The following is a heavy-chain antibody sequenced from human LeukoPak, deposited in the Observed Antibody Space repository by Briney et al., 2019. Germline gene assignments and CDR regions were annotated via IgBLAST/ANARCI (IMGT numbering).Heavy chain of an antibody. V-gene: IGHV1-18*01. CDR2: ISAYNGNT. D-gene: IGHD3-3*01. J-gene: IGHJ6*03. Sequence: ASVKVSCKASGYTFTSYGISWVRQAPGQGLEWMGWISAYNGNTNYAQKLQGRVTMTTDTSTSTAYMELRSLRSDDTAVYYCARQSPSSLRFSYYMDVWAKGPRSPSP. CDR1: GYTFTSYG. CDR3: ARQSPSSLRFSYYMDV.